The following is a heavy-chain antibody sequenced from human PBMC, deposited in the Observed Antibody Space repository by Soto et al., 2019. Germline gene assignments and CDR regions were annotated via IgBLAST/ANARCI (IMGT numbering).Heavy chain of an antibody. Sequence: QVQLQESGPGLVKPSGTLSLTCAVSGGSISSSNWWSWVRQPPGKGLEWIGEIYHSGSTNYNPSLKSRVTISVDKSKNQFSLKLSSVTAADTAVYYCARVSEEQQLGHTEAWYFDYWGQGTLVTVSS. V-gene: IGHV4-4*02. D-gene: IGHD6-13*01. CDR3: ARVSEEQQLGHTEAWYFDY. CDR2: IYHSGST. J-gene: IGHJ4*02. CDR1: GGSISSSNW.